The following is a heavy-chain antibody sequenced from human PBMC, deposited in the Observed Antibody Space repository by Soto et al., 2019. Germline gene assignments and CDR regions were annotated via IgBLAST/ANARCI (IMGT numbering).Heavy chain of an antibody. J-gene: IGHJ4*02. CDR1: SGSISSSNW. CDR2: IYHSGST. Sequence: QVQLQESGPGLVKPSGTLSLTCAVSSGSISSSNWWSWVRQPPGKGLEWVGEIYHSGSTNYNPSLKSRVTISVDKAKNQFSLKLSSVTAADTAVYYCARIAPAYYDCWSGHFDYWGQGTLVTVSS. V-gene: IGHV4-4*02. CDR3: ARIAPAYYDCWSGHFDY. D-gene: IGHD3-3*01.